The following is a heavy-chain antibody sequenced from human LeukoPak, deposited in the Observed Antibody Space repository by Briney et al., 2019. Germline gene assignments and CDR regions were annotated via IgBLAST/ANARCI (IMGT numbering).Heavy chain of an antibody. D-gene: IGHD5-24*01. CDR3: AKDIQLSA. Sequence: GGSLRLSCAASGFNFNDAAMTWVRQAPGKGLEWVSLIASSGRNTYYTDSVRGRFAISRDNSKNTLSLQMNSLRVEDTAMYYCAKDIQLSAWGLGTMVTVSS. V-gene: IGHV3-23*01. CDR1: GFNFNDAA. CDR2: IASSGRNT. J-gene: IGHJ3*01.